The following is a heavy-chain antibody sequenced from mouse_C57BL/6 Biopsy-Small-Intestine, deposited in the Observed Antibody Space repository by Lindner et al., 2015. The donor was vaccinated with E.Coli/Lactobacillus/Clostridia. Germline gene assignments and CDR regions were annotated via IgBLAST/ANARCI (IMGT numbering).Heavy chain of an antibody. CDR2: ISSGGSYT. Sequence: EVQLQESGGDLVKPGGSLKLSCAASGFTFSSYGMSWVRQTPDKRLEWVATISSGGSYTYYPDSVKGRFTISRDNAKNTLYLQMSSLKSEDTAMYYCARHTWYFDAWGTGTTVTVSS. CDR3: ARHTWYFDA. CDR1: GFTFSSYG. V-gene: IGHV5-6*01. J-gene: IGHJ1*03.